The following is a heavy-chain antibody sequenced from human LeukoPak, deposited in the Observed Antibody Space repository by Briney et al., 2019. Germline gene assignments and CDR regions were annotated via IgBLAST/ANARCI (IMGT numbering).Heavy chain of an antibody. CDR2: ISYDGSNK. D-gene: IGHD6-19*01. V-gene: IGHV3-30-3*01. CDR3: ATGYSSGWWGGFDY. Sequence: GGSLRLSCAASGFTFSSYAMHWVRQAPGKGLEWVAVISYDGSNKYYADSVKGRFTISRDNSKNTLYLQMNSLRAEDTAVYYRATGYSSGWWGGFDYWGQGTLVTVSS. CDR1: GFTFSSYA. J-gene: IGHJ4*02.